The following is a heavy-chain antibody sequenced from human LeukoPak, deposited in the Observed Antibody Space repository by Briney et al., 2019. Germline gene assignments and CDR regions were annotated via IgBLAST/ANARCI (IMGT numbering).Heavy chain of an antibody. J-gene: IGHJ4*02. Sequence: GGSLRLSCADSGFTFSSKAMSWVRQAPGKGLEWVSRIGGSGGGADYADSVKGRFTISRDNSKNTLYLQMNSLRAEDTAVYYCAKSQSSGYYYWDYWGQGTLVTVSS. CDR2: IGGSGGGA. V-gene: IGHV3-23*01. D-gene: IGHD3-22*01. CDR1: GFTFSSKA. CDR3: AKSQSSGYYYWDY.